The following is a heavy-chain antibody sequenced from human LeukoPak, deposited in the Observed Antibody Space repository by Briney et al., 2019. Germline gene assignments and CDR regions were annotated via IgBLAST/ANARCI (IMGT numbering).Heavy chain of an antibody. CDR3: ARQHYDILTGVTNFDY. J-gene: IGHJ4*02. CDR1: GCSFTSYW. CDR2: IYPGDSDT. D-gene: IGHD3-9*01. V-gene: IGHV5-51*01. Sequence: GESLKISCKGSGCSFTSYWIGWVRQMPGEGLEWMGIIYPGDSDTRYSPSFQGQVTISADKSISTAYLQWSSLKASDTAMYYCARQHYDILTGVTNFDYWGQGTLVTVSS.